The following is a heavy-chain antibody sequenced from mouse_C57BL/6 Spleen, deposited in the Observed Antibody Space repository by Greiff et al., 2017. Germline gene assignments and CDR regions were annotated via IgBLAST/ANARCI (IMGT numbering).Heavy chain of an antibody. V-gene: IGHV1-54*01. CDR1: GYAFTNYL. CDR3: ARSTTVVEGDY. D-gene: IGHD1-1*01. CDR2: INPGSGGT. Sequence: QVQLQQSGAELVRPGTSVKVSCKASGYAFTNYLIEWVKQRPGQGLEWIGVINPGSGGTNYNEKFKGKATLTADKSSSTAYMQLSSLTSEDSAVYFGARSTTVVEGDYWGQGTTLTVSS. J-gene: IGHJ2*01.